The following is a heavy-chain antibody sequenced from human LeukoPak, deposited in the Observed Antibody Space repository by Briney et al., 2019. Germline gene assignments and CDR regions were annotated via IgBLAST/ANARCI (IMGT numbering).Heavy chain of an antibody. J-gene: IGHJ4*02. Sequence: GGSLRLSCAASGFTFSNAWMSWVRQAPGKGLEWVGRIKSKTDGGTTDYAAPVKGRFTISRGSSKNTLYLQMNSLRPEDTAVYYCARARPSMWIDYWGQGTLVTVSS. V-gene: IGHV3-15*01. CDR1: GFTFSNAW. CDR2: IKSKTDGGTT. CDR3: ARARPSMWIDY. D-gene: IGHD5-12*01.